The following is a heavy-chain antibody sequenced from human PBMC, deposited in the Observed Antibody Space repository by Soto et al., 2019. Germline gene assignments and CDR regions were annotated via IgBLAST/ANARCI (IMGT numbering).Heavy chain of an antibody. J-gene: IGHJ4*02. CDR3: ARREGDCRGGSCPYYHY. V-gene: IGHV4-4*02. D-gene: IGHD2-15*01. CDR2: VYHSGNT. Sequence: QVHLQESGPRLVKPSETLSLTCDVSGDSISSYNWWTWVRQTPGKGLEWIGEVYHSGNTNYNPSLKSRVTISVDKSRNQFSLSLTSVTAADTAVYYCARREGDCRGGSCPYYHYWGQGTLVTASS. CDR1: GDSISSYNW.